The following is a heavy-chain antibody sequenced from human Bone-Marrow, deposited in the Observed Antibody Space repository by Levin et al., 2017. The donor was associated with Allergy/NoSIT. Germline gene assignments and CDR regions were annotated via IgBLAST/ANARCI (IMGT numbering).Heavy chain of an antibody. V-gene: IGHV3-7*01. Sequence: PGGSLRLSCAASGFSFSTSWMTWVRQAPGKGLECLANIKTDGSEKYYLDSVKGRFTISRDNAKNSLYLHMSSLRAEDTAVYYCVRDLNWDSIWGQGTLVTVSS. J-gene: IGHJ4*02. CDR1: GFSFSTSW. CDR2: IKTDGSEK. CDR3: VRDLNWDSI. D-gene: IGHD1-26*01.